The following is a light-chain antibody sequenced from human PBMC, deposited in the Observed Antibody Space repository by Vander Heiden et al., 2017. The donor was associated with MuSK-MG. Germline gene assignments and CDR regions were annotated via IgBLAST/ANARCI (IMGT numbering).Light chain of an antibody. CDR1: SGSIASNY. J-gene: IGLJ2*01. CDR3: QYYDNTIVV. V-gene: IGLV6-57*03. CDR2: GDN. Sequence: NFMLTQPHSVSESPGKTVTISCTRSSGSIASNYVQWYQQRPGSAPTTGILGDNQSPSGVPDRFSGSIDSSYNSASLTISGLKAEDEDDYHCQYYDNTIVVFGGGTKLTVL.